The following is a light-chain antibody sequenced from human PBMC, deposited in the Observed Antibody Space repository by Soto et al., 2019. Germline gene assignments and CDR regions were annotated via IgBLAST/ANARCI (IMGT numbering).Light chain of an antibody. CDR1: RSVSNTY. V-gene: IGKV3D-20*01. CDR2: PAS. J-gene: IGKJ4*01. CDR3: QHYGSSGP. Sequence: EIVLTQSPASLSLSPGERATRSFGASRSVSNTYLAWYQHKPGLAHRLLVYPASSRATGIPDRFSGSGSGTDFALTSSRQEPEDFAVYYCQHYGSSGPFGGGTKVDIK.